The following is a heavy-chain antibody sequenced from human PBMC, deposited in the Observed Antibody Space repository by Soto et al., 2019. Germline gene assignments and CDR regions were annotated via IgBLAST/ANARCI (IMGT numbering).Heavy chain of an antibody. CDR3: AKGAVAGTPTSYYYYGMDV. J-gene: IGHJ6*02. CDR1: GGSFRTYS. Sequence: QVQLLQSGAEVKKPGSSVRVSCEASGGSFRTYSISWVRQAPGQGLEWMEEIIPIFGTVNYAQKFQGRVTITADEPTTTVYMDLRSLRSEDTAVYYCAKGAVAGTPTSYYYYGMDVWGQGTTVTVSS. D-gene: IGHD6-19*01. CDR2: IIPIFGTV. V-gene: IGHV1-69*12.